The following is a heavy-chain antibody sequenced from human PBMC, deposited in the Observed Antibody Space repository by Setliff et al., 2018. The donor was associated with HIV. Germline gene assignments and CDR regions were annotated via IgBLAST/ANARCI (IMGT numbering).Heavy chain of an antibody. D-gene: IGHD2-2*02. Sequence: PSETLSLTCAVYGGSISGYSWNWIRQPPGKGLEWIGEINHSGTSNYNPSLKGRVTISADTSKNQFSLNLTSVTAADTAVYYCARRGWNGYKAFDYMGQGTLVTVSS. CDR1: GGSISGYS. V-gene: IGHV4-34*01. CDR2: INHSGTS. CDR3: ARRGWNGYKAFDY. J-gene: IGHJ4*02.